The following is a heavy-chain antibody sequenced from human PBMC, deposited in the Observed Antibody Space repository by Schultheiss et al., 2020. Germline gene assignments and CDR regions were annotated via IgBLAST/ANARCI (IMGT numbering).Heavy chain of an antibody. J-gene: IGHJ4*01. D-gene: IGHD3-10*01. CDR1: GGSISSSSYY. Sequence: SETMSLTCTVSGGSISSSSYYWGWIRQPPGKGLEWIGSIYYSGSTYYNPSLKSRVTISVDTSKNQFSLKLSSVTAADTAVYYCARRGRGSGSYFGFDYWGRGTLVTVPS. CDR2: IYYSGST. CDR3: ARRGRGSGSYFGFDY. V-gene: IGHV4-39*01.